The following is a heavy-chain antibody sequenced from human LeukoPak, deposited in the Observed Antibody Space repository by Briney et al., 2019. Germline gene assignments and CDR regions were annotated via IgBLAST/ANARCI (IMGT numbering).Heavy chain of an antibody. V-gene: IGHV3-30-3*01. CDR2: ISYDGSNK. J-gene: IGHJ4*02. D-gene: IGHD3-22*01. CDR3: ARDDSSGYYYASLDY. Sequence: GRSLRLSCAASGFTFSSYAMHWVRQAPGKGLEWGGVISYDGSNKYYADSVKGRFTISRENSKNTLYLQMNSLRSEDTGVYYCARDDSSGYYYASLDYWGQGNLVTVSS. CDR1: GFTFSSYA.